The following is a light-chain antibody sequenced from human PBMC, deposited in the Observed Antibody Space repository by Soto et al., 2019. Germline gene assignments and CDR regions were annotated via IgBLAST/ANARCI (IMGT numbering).Light chain of an antibody. J-gene: IGLJ1*01. CDR3: QTWDSSTGV. V-gene: IGLV3-1*01. CDR1: ELGDKY. CDR2: EDR. Sequence: SYELPQPPSVSVSPGQTASITCSGDELGDKYVCWYQQKPGQSPVMVIYEDRKRPSGIPERFSGSNSGNTATLTISGTQTMDEADYYCQTWDSSTGVFGTGTKVTVL.